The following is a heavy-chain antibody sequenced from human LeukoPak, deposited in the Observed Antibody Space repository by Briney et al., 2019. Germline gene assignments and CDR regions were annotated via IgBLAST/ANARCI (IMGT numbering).Heavy chain of an antibody. CDR1: GFTVSINS. CDR3: ARRAGEYSHPYDY. V-gene: IGHV3-53*01. D-gene: IGHD4-17*01. CDR2: IYSGGNT. J-gene: IGHJ4*02. Sequence: GGSLRLSCTVSGFTVSINSTSWVRQAPGKGLEWASFIYSGGNTHYSDSVKGRFTISRDNSKNTLYLQMNSLRAEDTAVYYCARRAGEYSHPYDYWGQGTLVTVSS.